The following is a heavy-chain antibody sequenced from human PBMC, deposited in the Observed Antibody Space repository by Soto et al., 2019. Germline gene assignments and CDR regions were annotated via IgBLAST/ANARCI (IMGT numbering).Heavy chain of an antibody. CDR3: ARSSTYYYGSGSYFRFDP. V-gene: IGHV1-8*01. J-gene: IGHJ5*02. Sequence: GASVKVSCKASGYTFTSYDINWVQQATGQGLEWMGWMNPNSGNTGYAQKFQGRVTMTRNTSISTAYMELSSLRSEDTAVYYCARSSTYYYGSGSYFRFDPWGQGTLVTVSP. CDR2: MNPNSGNT. CDR1: GYTFTSYD. D-gene: IGHD3-10*01.